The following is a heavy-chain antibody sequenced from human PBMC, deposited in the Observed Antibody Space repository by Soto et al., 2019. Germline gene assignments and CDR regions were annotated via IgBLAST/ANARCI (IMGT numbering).Heavy chain of an antibody. J-gene: IGHJ6*02. CDR2: ISAYNGNT. CDR1: GYTFTSYG. Sequence: QVQLVQSGAEVKKPGASVKVSCKASGYTFTSYGIRWVRQAPGQGLEWMGWISAYNGNTNYAQKRQGRVTMTTDTSTSTAYRELRSLRSDDTAVYYCARDQPIQGAAINYGMDVWGQGTTVTVSS. D-gene: IGHD6-25*01. V-gene: IGHV1-18*01. CDR3: ARDQPIQGAAINYGMDV.